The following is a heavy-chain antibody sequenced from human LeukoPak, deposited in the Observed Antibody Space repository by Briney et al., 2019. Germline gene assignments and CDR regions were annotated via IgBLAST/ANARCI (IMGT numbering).Heavy chain of an antibody. Sequence: GGSLTLSCSASGLTFSSYAMHWVRQAPGKGLEYVSAISSNGGSTYYADSVKGRFTISRYNSKSTLYLQMMSLRAEDTAVYYCVKAPAGVRDIVVVPAKHWGQGTLVTVSS. CDR1: GLTFSSYA. V-gene: IGHV3-64D*06. CDR3: VKAPAGVRDIVVVPAKH. J-gene: IGHJ4*02. CDR2: ISSNGGST. D-gene: IGHD2-2*01.